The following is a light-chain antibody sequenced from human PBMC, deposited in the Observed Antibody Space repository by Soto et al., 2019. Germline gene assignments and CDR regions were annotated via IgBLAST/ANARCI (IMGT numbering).Light chain of an antibody. CDR1: QGISSW. CDR3: QHYNSYSEA. CDR2: AAS. J-gene: IGKJ1*01. V-gene: IGKV1-5*01. Sequence: IQMPQSPATLSASVGDRVTITCRASQGISSWLAWYQQKPGKAPKLLIYAASSLQSGVPSRFSGSGSGTEFTLTISSLQPDDFATYYCQHYNSYSEAFGQGTKVDIK.